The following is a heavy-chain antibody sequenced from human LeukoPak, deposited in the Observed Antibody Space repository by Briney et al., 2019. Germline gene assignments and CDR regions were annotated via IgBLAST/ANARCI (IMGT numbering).Heavy chain of an antibody. J-gene: IGHJ4*02. CDR3: ARVGAYCTSTSCFDY. CDR2: ISAYNGDT. D-gene: IGHD2-2*01. Sequence: ASVKVSCKTSGYTFTNFGISWVRQAPGQGLEWMGWISAYNGDTNYAQNLQGRVTMTTDTSTNTAYMELRSLRSDDTAVYYCARVGAYCTSTSCFDYWGQGTLVTVSS. V-gene: IGHV1-18*01. CDR1: GYTFTNFG.